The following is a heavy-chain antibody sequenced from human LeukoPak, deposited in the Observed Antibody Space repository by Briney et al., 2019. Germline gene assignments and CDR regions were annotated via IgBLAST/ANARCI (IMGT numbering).Heavy chain of an antibody. J-gene: IGHJ4*02. CDR3: ARDGTGKYYFDY. V-gene: IGHV3-21*01. D-gene: IGHD2-8*02. CDR1: GFTFSTYS. CDR2: ISSGSSYI. Sequence: PGGSLRLSCAASGFTFSTYSMNWVRQAPGKGLEWVSSISSGSSYIYYADSVKGRFTISRDNAKNSLYLQMNGLRAEDTAVYYCARDGTGKYYFDYWGQGTLVAVSS.